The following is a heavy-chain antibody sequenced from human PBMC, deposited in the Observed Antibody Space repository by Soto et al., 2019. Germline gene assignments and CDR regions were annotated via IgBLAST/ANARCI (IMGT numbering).Heavy chain of an antibody. Sequence: EVQLLESGGGLVQPGGSLRLSCAASGSTFSTYAMSWVRQAPGKGLEWVSGISGSGGSTYYADSVKGRFTISRDNSKNTLYLQMNSLRAEDTAVYSCARGGYCSGTSCYADYYYYYMYVWGKGTTVTVSS. D-gene: IGHD2-2*01. CDR2: ISGSGGST. J-gene: IGHJ6*03. V-gene: IGHV3-23*01. CDR1: GSTFSTYA. CDR3: ARGGYCSGTSCYADYYYYYMYV.